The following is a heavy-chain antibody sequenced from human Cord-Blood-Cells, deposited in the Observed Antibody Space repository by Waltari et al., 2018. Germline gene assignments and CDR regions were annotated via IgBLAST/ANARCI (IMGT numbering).Heavy chain of an antibody. CDR1: GASISSGGYS. V-gene: IGHV4-31*03. Sequence: QVQLQESGPGLVKPSQTLSLPCTVSGASISSGGYSWSWTRQHPGKGVEWIGYIYYSVSTYYNPSLKSRVTISVDTSKNQFSLKLSSVTAAYTAVYYCARRKLELRAFDIWGQGTMVTVSS. D-gene: IGHD1-7*01. CDR2: IYYSVST. CDR3: ARRKLELRAFDI. J-gene: IGHJ3*02.